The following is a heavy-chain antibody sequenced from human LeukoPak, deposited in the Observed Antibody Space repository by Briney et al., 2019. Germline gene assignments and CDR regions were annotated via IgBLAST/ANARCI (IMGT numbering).Heavy chain of an antibody. Sequence: PGGSLRLSCAASGFTFSTYSMNWVRQAPGKGLEWVSYISSSSSTIYYADSVKGRFTISRDNAKNSLYLQMNSLRAEDTAVYYCATHRQSSHPRGYFQHWGQGTLVTVSS. V-gene: IGHV3-48*04. CDR1: GFTFSTYS. CDR3: ATHRQSSHPRGYFQH. D-gene: IGHD6-13*01. J-gene: IGHJ1*01. CDR2: ISSSSSTI.